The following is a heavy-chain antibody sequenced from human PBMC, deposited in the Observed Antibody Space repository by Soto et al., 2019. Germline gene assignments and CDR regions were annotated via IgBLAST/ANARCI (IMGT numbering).Heavy chain of an antibody. V-gene: IGHV1-3*04. D-gene: IGHD3-22*01. Sequence: ASVKVSCKASGYTFTRYAMHWVRQAPGQRLEWMGWINTGDGNTKYSQKFQGRVAITRDTSASTAYMELSSLRFEDTVVYYCAREGTYYFDSSAYWPQRFQHWGQGTLVTVSS. CDR3: AREGTYYFDSSAYWPQRFQH. CDR2: INTGDGNT. CDR1: GYTFTRYA. J-gene: IGHJ1*01.